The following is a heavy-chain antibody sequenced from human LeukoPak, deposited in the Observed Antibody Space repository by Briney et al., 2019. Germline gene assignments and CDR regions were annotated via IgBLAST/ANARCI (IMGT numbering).Heavy chain of an antibody. Sequence: GESLKISCKGSGYSFTSYWIGWVRHMPGKGLEWMGTVYPGDSDTTYSPSSQGQVTISADKSISTADLQWSSLKASDTAMYYCARQRGGWELLRRAFDIWGQGTMVTVSS. CDR3: ARQRGGWELLRRAFDI. CDR1: GYSFTSYW. D-gene: IGHD1-26*01. CDR2: VYPGDSDT. J-gene: IGHJ3*02. V-gene: IGHV5-51*01.